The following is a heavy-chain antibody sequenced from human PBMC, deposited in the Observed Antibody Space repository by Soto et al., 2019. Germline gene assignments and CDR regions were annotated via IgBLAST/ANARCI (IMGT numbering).Heavy chain of an antibody. J-gene: IGHJ6*02. CDR1: GFTFSSYA. CDR2: ISYDGSNK. CDR3: AXDMFHGLGVVINYGMDV. D-gene: IGHD3-3*01. Sequence: PGGSLRLSCAASGFTFSSYAMHWVRQAPGKGLEWVAVISYDGSNKYYADSVKGRFTISRDNSKNTLYLQMNSLRAEDTAVYYCAXDMFHGLGVVINYGMDVWGQGTTVTVSS. V-gene: IGHV3-30-3*01.